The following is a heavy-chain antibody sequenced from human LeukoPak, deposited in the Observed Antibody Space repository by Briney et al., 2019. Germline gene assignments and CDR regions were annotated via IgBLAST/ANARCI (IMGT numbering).Heavy chain of an antibody. CDR3: ARAPGHLLEWGAFDI. D-gene: IGHD3-3*01. J-gene: IGHJ3*02. CDR1: GGSISSGSYY. Sequence: PSETLSLTCTVSGGSISSGSYYWSWIRQPAGKGLEWIGRIYTSGSTNYNPSLKSRVTISVDTSKNQFSLKLSSVTAADTAVYYCARAPGHLLEWGAFDIWGQGTMVTVSS. CDR2: IYTSGST. V-gene: IGHV4-61*02.